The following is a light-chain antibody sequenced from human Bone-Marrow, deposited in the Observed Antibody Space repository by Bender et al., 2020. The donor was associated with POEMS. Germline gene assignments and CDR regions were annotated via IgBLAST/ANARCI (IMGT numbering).Light chain of an antibody. J-gene: IGLJ2*01. V-gene: IGLV3-1*01. Sequence: SYELTQPPSVSVSPGQTATMTCSGDKLGHKYASWYQQRPGQSPVLVIYQDTRRPSGIPERFSGSTSGDTATLTISGSQAMDEADYYCQAWDSDVVVFGGGTNLTVL. CDR3: QAWDSDVVV. CDR1: KLGHKY. CDR2: QDT.